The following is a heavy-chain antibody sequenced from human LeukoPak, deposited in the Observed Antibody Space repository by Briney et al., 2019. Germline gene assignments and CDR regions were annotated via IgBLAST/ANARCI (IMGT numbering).Heavy chain of an antibody. CDR1: GGSISSSNYY. CDR3: ARDRHKLVDIVAGILDY. V-gene: IGHV4-39*07. D-gene: IGHD5-12*01. Sequence: PSETLSLTCTASGGSISSSNYYWGWIRQPPGKGLEWIGYIFNSGSTYYNPSLKSRVTILVDTSKNQFSLKLSSVTAADTAVYYCARDRHKLVDIVAGILDYWGQGTLVTVSS. J-gene: IGHJ4*02. CDR2: IFNSGST.